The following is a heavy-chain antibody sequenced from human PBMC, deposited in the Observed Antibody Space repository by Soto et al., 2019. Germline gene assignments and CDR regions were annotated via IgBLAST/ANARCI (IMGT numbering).Heavy chain of an antibody. Sequence: SETLSLTCFVSGGSVSSVTYYWSWIRQPPGKGLECIGYIYYSGSTNYNPSLKSRVTISVDTSKNQFSLKLSSVTAADTAVYYCARHVIRYHRGVVVPAALDYWGQGTLVTVSS. V-gene: IGHV4-61*01. J-gene: IGHJ4*02. D-gene: IGHD2-2*01. CDR1: GGSVSSVTYY. CDR3: ARHVIRYHRGVVVPAALDY. CDR2: IYYSGST.